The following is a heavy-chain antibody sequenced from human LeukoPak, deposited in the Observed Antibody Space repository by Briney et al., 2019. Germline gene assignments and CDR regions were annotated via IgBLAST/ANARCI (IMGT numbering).Heavy chain of an antibody. CDR1: GGSISSGGYS. V-gene: IGHV4-30-2*01. D-gene: IGHD5-12*01. Sequence: SETLSLTCAVSGGSISSGGYSWSWIRQPPWKGLEWIGYIYHSGSTYYNPSLKSRVTISVDRSKNQFSLKLSSVTAADTAVYYCARGVGSGYDLYDYWGQGTLVTVSS. CDR2: IYHSGST. CDR3: ARGVGSGYDLYDY. J-gene: IGHJ4*02.